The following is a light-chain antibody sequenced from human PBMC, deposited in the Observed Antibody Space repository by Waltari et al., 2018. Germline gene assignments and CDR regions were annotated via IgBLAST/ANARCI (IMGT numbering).Light chain of an antibody. CDR2: RND. CDR1: TSNIGKNY. Sequence: QYVLTQPPSASGTPGQEVTIPCSGTTSNIGKNYVYWYQQVPGTAPKLLMYRNDQRPSGVSDRFSGSKSGTSASLAISALRSEDEADYYCATWDNSLSGAVFGGGTKVTVL. CDR3: ATWDNSLSGAV. V-gene: IGLV1-47*01. J-gene: IGLJ3*02.